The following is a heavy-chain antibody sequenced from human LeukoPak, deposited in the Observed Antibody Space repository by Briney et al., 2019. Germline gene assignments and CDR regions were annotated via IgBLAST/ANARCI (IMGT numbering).Heavy chain of an antibody. V-gene: IGHV1-2*02. CDR3: ARGPMSGSFDY. J-gene: IGHJ4*02. Sequence: ASVKVSCKVSGYTFTDYYMHSMRQAPGQGLEWMGWINPKNGGTKYSQKFQGRVTMTRDASISTAYMELGRLISDDTAVYYCARGPMSGSFDYWGQGTLVTVSS. D-gene: IGHD5-12*01. CDR1: GYTFTDYY. CDR2: INPKNGGT.